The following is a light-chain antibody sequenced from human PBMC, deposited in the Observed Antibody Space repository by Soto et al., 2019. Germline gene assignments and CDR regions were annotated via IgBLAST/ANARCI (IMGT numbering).Light chain of an antibody. CDR3: QQYHNSPWT. CDR1: QSISSG. Sequence: DIQMTQSPSTLSASVGDRVTITCRASQSISSGLAWYQQKPGKAPKLLIYKASSLESGVPSRFGGSGSGTEFTLTISSLQPDDFATYYCQQYHNSPWTFGQGTKVEIK. J-gene: IGKJ1*01. CDR2: KAS. V-gene: IGKV1-5*03.